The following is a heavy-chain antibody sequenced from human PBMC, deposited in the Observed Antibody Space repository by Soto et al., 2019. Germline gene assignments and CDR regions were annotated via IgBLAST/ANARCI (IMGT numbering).Heavy chain of an antibody. D-gene: IGHD3-3*01. V-gene: IGHV1-46*01. CDR2: INPSGGST. Sequence: VASVKVSCKASGYTFTSYFMHWVRQAPGQGLEWMGIINPSGGSTSYAQKFQGRVTMTRDTSTSTAYMELSSLRSEDTAVYYCARRKITIFGVAVFYYYGMDVWGQGTTVTVSS. J-gene: IGHJ6*02. CDR1: GYTFTSYF. CDR3: ARRKITIFGVAVFYYYGMDV.